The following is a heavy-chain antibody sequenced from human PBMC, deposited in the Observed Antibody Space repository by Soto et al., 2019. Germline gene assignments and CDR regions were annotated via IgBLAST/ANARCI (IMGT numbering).Heavy chain of an antibody. J-gene: IGHJ4*02. D-gene: IGHD5-12*01. CDR1: GDSITNRNW. CDR3: ARRGYSGYDYDY. V-gene: IGHV4-4*02. Sequence: PSETLSLTCAVSGDSITNRNWWSWVRQSPDKGLEWIGEVHHSGSTSNNPSLRSRVSMSVDRSKNQFSLNLTSVTAADTAVYYCARRGYSGYDYDYWGQGTLVTVSS. CDR2: VHHSGST.